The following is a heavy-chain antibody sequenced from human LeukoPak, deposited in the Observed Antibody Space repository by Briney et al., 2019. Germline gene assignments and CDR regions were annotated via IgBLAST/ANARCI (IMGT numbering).Heavy chain of an antibody. CDR3: ARASRAATAMVV. J-gene: IGHJ4*02. Sequence: SETLSLTCAVSGGSISSSNWWGWAPQPPGKGLEWIGEIYHGGTTTYNPSLKSRVTISVATPKNQFSLKLSSVTAATPAVYYVARASRAATAMVVWGQRTLVT. CDR2: IYHGGTT. D-gene: IGHD5-18*01. V-gene: IGHV4-4*02. CDR1: GGSISSSNW.